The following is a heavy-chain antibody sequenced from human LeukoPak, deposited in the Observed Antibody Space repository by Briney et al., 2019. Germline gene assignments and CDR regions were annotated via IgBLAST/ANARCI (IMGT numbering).Heavy chain of an antibody. Sequence: GGSLRLSCAASGFTFSSYSMNWVRQAPGKGLEWVSYITSSSSTIYYADSVKGRFTISRDNAKNSLYLQMNSLRAKDTAVYYCARGRYYFDYWGQGTLVTVSS. CDR3: ARGRYYFDY. J-gene: IGHJ4*02. V-gene: IGHV3-48*01. CDR2: ITSSSSTI. CDR1: GFTFSSYS.